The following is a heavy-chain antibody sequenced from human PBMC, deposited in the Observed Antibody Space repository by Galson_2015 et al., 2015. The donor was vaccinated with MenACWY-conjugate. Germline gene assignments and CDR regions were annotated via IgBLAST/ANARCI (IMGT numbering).Heavy chain of an antibody. Sequence: SVKVSCKASGNTFTVYYSHWVRQAPGQGLEWMGRINPNSGGGNYAQKFQGRVTMTRDTSVSTTYMELNRLTPDDTAVYYCARGPLRAAGDSFDSWGQGTLVTVS. CDR2: INPNSGGG. CDR1: GNTFTVYY. CDR3: ARGPLRAAGDSFDS. V-gene: IGHV1-2*06. J-gene: IGHJ4*02. D-gene: IGHD6-13*01.